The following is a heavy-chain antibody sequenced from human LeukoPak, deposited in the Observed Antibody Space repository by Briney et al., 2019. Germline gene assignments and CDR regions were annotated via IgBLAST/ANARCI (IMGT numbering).Heavy chain of an antibody. V-gene: IGHV3-21*01. D-gene: IGHD3-3*01. CDR3: ARAGDFWSGYPDAFDI. CDR1: GFTFSSYS. CDR2: ISSSSSYI. J-gene: IGHJ3*02. Sequence: GGSLRLSCAASGFTFSSYSMNWVRQAPGKGLEWVSSISSSSSYIYYADSVKGRFTISRDNAKSSLYLQMNSLRAEDTAVYYCARAGDFWSGYPDAFDIWGQGTMVTVSS.